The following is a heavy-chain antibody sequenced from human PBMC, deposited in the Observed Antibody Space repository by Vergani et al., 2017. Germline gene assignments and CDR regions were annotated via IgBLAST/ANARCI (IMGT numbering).Heavy chain of an antibody. J-gene: IGHJ4*02. CDR1: GGTFSSSA. D-gene: IGHD2-15*01. CDR2: IIPILGIA. V-gene: IGHV1-69*04. CDR3: ARARYCRGGSCYGLGY. Sequence: QVQLVQSGAEVKQPGSSVKVSCKASGGTFSSSAISWVRQAPGQGLEWMGRIIPILGIANYAQKFQGRVTITADKSTSTAYMELSSLRSEDTAVYYCARARYCRGGSCYGLGYWGQGTLVTVSS.